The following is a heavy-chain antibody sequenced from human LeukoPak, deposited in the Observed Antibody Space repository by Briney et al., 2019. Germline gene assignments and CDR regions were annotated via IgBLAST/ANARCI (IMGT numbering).Heavy chain of an antibody. Sequence: ASVKVSCKASGYTFTGYYMHWVRQAPGQGLEWMGWINPNSGGTNYAQKFQGRVTMTRGTSISTAYMELSRLRSDDTAVYYCARARRRIVVVITTIDYWGQGTLVTVSS. J-gene: IGHJ4*02. D-gene: IGHD3-22*01. CDR2: INPNSGGT. CDR1: GYTFTGYY. V-gene: IGHV1-2*02. CDR3: ARARRRIVVVITTIDY.